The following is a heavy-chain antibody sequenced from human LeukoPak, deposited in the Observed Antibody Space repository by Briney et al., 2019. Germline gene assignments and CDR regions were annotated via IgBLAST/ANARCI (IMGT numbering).Heavy chain of an antibody. CDR1: GFTFSRSA. CDR2: VSSDGNKK. D-gene: IGHD3-3*01. J-gene: IGHJ5*02. CDR3: ARANDFWSPTRFDP. Sequence: GGSLRLSCTCSGFTFSRSALHWVRQAPGKGLEWVAVVSSDGNKKDHADSAKGRFTISRDNSKNTLYLQMSSLRAEDTAFYYCARANDFWSPTRFDPWGQGTLVTVSS. V-gene: IGHV3-30-3*01.